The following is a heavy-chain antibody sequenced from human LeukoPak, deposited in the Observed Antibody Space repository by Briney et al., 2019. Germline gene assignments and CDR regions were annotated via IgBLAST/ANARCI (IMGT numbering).Heavy chain of an antibody. D-gene: IGHD4-11*01. CDR3: ARDAVTTDYYYYYMDV. J-gene: IGHJ6*03. V-gene: IGHV4-34*01. CDR2: INHSGST. Sequence: PSETLSLTCAVYGGSFSGYYWSWIRQPPGKGLEWIGEINHSGSTNYNPSLKSRVTISVDTSKNQFSLKLSSVTAADTAVYYCARDAVTTDYYYYYMDVWGKGTTVTVSS. CDR1: GGSFSGYY.